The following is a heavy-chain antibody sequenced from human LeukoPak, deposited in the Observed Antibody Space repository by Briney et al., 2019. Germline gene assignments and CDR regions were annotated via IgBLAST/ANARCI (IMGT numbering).Heavy chain of an antibody. V-gene: IGHV3-7*01. J-gene: IGHJ5*02. Sequence: GGSLRLSCAASGFTFSSYWMSWVRQAPGKGLEWVANIKQDGSEKYYVDSVKGRFTISRDNAKNSLYLQMNSLRAEDTAVYYCARDRSHYDILTGYFWAWFDPWGQGTLVTVSS. CDR3: ARDRSHYDILTGYFWAWFDP. CDR2: IKQDGSEK. D-gene: IGHD3-9*01. CDR1: GFTFSSYW.